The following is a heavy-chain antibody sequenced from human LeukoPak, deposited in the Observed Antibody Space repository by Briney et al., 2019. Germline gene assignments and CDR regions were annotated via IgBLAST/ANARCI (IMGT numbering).Heavy chain of an antibody. J-gene: IGHJ5*02. CDR2: IYYGGST. V-gene: IGHV4-30-4*01. CDR1: GDSISSDHYY. Sequence: SETLSLTCTVSGDSISSDHYYWSWIRQPPGKGLEWIGCIYYGGSTYYNPSLKSRITISLDTSKNQFSLKLRPVTAADTAVYYCARVIPDIVVVVAAIGWFDPWGQGTLVTVSS. CDR3: ARVIPDIVVVVAAIGWFDP. D-gene: IGHD2-15*01.